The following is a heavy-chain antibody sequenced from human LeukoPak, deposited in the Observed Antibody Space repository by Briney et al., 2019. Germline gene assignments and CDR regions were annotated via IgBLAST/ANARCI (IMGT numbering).Heavy chain of an antibody. Sequence: ASVKVSCKTSGYTFTGYYIHWVRQAPGQGLEWMGRINPNSGGTSSAEKFQGRVTMTRDTSITTAYVELSRLTSDDTAVYYCARDHFAGTYSNHYWGQGTLVTVPS. D-gene: IGHD4-11*01. CDR2: INPNSGGT. CDR3: ARDHFAGTYSNHY. J-gene: IGHJ4*02. CDR1: GYTFTGYY. V-gene: IGHV1-2*06.